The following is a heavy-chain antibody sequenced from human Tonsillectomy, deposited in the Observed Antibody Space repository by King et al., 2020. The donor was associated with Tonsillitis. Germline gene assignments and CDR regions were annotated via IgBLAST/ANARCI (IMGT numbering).Heavy chain of an antibody. D-gene: IGHD5-18*01. J-gene: IGHJ3*02. CDR3: ARGSRGYSYGQKGDAFDI. V-gene: IGHV4-34*01. CDR2: INHSGST. Sequence: VQLQQWGAGLLKPSETLSLTCAVYGGSFSGYYWSWIRQPPGKGLEWIGEINHSGSTNYNPSLKSRVTISVDTSKNQFSLKLSSVTAADTAVYYCARGSRGYSYGQKGDAFDIWGQGTMVTVSS. CDR1: GGSFSGYY.